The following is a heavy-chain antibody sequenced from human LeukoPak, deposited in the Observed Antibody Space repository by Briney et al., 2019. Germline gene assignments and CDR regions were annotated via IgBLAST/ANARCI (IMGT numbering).Heavy chain of an antibody. CDR1: GGSISRYY. V-gene: IGHV4-4*07. J-gene: IGHJ4*02. CDR3: AATGGSGYYSHDY. Sequence: PSETLSLTCTVSGGSISRYYWSWIRQPAGKGLEWIGRINTSGNTNSNPSLRSRVTMSVDTSKNQFSLKLSSVTVADTAVYYCAATGGSGYYSHDYWGQGTLVTASS. CDR2: INTSGNT. D-gene: IGHD3-22*01.